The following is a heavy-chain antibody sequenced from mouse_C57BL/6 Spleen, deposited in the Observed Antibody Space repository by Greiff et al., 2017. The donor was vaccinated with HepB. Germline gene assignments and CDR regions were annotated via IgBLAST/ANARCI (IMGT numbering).Heavy chain of an antibody. CDR1: GYTFTSYW. D-gene: IGHD2-5*01. CDR2: INPSNGGT. V-gene: IGHV1-53*01. CDR3: ARGGTYYSNYVGFDY. J-gene: IGHJ2*01. Sequence: QVQLQQPGTELVKPGASVKLSCKASGYTFTSYWMHWVKQRPGQGLEWIGNINPSNGGTNYNEKFKSKATLTVDKSSSTAYMQLSSLTSEDSAVYYCARGGTYYSNYVGFDYWGQGTTLTVSS.